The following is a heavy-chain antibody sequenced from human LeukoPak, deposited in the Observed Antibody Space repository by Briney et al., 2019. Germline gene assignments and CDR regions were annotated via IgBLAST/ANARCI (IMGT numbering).Heavy chain of an antibody. V-gene: IGHV3-30*04. CDR1: GFTFSSYV. Sequence: GGSLRLSCAASGFTFSSYVMHWVRQAPGKGLEWVAIISCDGSNEYYADSVKGRFTISRDNSKNTLYLQMNSLRAEDTAVYYCARFSRYSSGWYRRGSVDYWGQGTLVTVSS. CDR3: ARFSRYSSGWYRRGSVDY. J-gene: IGHJ4*02. CDR2: ISCDGSNE. D-gene: IGHD6-19*01.